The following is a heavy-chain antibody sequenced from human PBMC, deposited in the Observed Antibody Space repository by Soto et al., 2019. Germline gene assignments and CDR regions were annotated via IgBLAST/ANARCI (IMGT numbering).Heavy chain of an antibody. J-gene: IGHJ4*02. V-gene: IGHV4-30-4*01. CDR3: VRVAGSASWYETDS. D-gene: IGHD6-13*01. CDR2: IYYTGTT. Sequence: PSETLSLTCSVSSGSISSDKYYWTWIRQSPGKGLEWIGHIYYTGTTHYNPSVTSRVIILLDKSKDQFSLTLSSVTAADTAVYFCVRVAGSASWYETDSWGQGILVTVSS. CDR1: SGSISSDKYY.